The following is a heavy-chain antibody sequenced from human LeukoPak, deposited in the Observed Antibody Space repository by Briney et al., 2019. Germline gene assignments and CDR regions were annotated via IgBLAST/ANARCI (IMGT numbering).Heavy chain of an antibody. V-gene: IGHV3-30-3*01. CDR3: ASDSTLAS. Sequence: GGSLRLSCAASGFTFSSYAMHWVRQAPGKGLEWVAVISYDGSNKYYADSVKGRFTISRDNSKNTLYLQMNSLRAEDTAVYYCASDSTLASWGRGTLVTVSS. CDR1: GFTFSSYA. J-gene: IGHJ4*02. D-gene: IGHD5/OR15-5a*01. CDR2: ISYDGSNK.